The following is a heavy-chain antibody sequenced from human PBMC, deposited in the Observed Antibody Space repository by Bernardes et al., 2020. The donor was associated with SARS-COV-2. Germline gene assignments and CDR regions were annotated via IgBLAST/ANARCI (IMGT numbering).Heavy chain of an antibody. CDR2: IKSKAYGGTT. V-gene: IGHV3-15*01. D-gene: IGHD1-20*01. Sequence: GGSLRLSCAVSGFTFSDAWMTWVRQAPGQGLEWLGRIKSKAYGGTTDKAAPVKGRLTISRDDSRNTVYLQMNSLQTEDTAVYYCSMGRGPDNWDDALDIWGQGTMVTVSS. CDR1: GFTFSDAW. J-gene: IGHJ3*02. CDR3: SMGRGPDNWDDALDI.